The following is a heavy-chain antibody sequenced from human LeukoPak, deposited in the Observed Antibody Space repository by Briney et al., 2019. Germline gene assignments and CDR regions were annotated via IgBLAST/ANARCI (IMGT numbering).Heavy chain of an antibody. V-gene: IGHV1-2*02. CDR2: INPNSGGT. J-gene: IGHJ3*02. D-gene: IGHD3-16*01. CDR1: GYTFTEYY. CDR3: ARDLEYLYPGGAFDI. Sequence: ASVKVSCKASGYTFTEYYIHWVRQAPGQGLEWMGWINPNSGGTNYAQKFQGRVTMTRDTSISTAYMELSRLRSDDTAVYYCARDLEYLYPGGAFDIWGQGTMVTVS.